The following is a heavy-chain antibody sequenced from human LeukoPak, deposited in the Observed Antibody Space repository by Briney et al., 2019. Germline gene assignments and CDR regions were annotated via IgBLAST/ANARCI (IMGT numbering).Heavy chain of an antibody. D-gene: IGHD3-3*01. CDR3: ARDRRFLEWLSPYYFDY. CDR2: IKQDGSEK. Sequence: GGSLRLSCAASGFTFSSYWMGWVRQAPGKGLEWVANIKQDGSEKYYVDSVKGRFTISRDNAKNSLYLQMNSLRAEDTAVYYCARDRRFLEWLSPYYFDYWGQGTLVTVSS. CDR1: GFTFSSYW. J-gene: IGHJ4*02. V-gene: IGHV3-7*01.